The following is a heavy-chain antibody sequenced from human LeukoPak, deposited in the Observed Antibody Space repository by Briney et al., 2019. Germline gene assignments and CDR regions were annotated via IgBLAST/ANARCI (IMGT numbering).Heavy chain of an antibody. CDR1: GFTFSSYA. J-gene: IGHJ4*02. V-gene: IGHV3-23*01. CDR2: ISGRGGST. CDR3: AKLDRQQLVYFDY. Sequence: GGSLRLSCAASGFTFSSYAMSWVRQAPGKGLEWVSAISGRGGSTYYADSVKGRFTISRDNSKNPLYLQMNSLRAEDTAVYYCAKLDRQQLVYFDYWGLGTLVTVSS. D-gene: IGHD6-13*01.